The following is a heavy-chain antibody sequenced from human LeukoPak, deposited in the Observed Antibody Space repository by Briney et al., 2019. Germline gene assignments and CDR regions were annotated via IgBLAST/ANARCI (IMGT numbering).Heavy chain of an antibody. Sequence: ASETLSLTCTVSGVSISSSISTNYWNWVRQPPGKGLEWIGSIHYSGTTYYNPSLESRATISVDTSKNQFSVKLTSVTAADTAVYYCARKGTIAPTGASHFDYWGQGTLVTVSS. J-gene: IGHJ4*02. CDR1: GVSISSSISTNY. D-gene: IGHD6-13*01. V-gene: IGHV4-39*01. CDR2: IHYSGTT. CDR3: ARKGTIAPTGASHFDY.